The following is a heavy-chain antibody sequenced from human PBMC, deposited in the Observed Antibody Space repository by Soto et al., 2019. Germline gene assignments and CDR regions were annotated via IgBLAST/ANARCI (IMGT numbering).Heavy chain of an antibody. D-gene: IGHD3-22*01. CDR1: GLTFSSYG. Sequence: GGSLRLSCAASGLTFSSYGMHWVRQAPGKGLEWVAVIWYDGSNKYYADSVKGRFTISRDNSKNTLYLQMNSLRAEDTAVYYCARDIYYDSSGYIFDYWGQGTLVTVSS. J-gene: IGHJ4*02. CDR3: ARDIYYDSSGYIFDY. CDR2: IWYDGSNK. V-gene: IGHV3-33*01.